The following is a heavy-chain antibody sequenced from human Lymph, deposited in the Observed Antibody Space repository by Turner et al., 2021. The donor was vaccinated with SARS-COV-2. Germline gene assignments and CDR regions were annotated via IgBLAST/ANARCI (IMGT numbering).Heavy chain of an antibody. CDR3: ATLKSNWKILTGRYYFDF. Sequence: QVQLVESGAAVEKPGASVQVSCKVSGFTLTELSIHWLRQAPGKGLEGKGGLEPEDGETIYAQKFQGRVTMTEDTSTDTAYMELSSLRSEDTAVYYCATLKSNWKILTGRYYFDFWGQGTLVTVSS. V-gene: IGHV1-24*01. CDR1: GFTLTELS. CDR2: LEPEDGET. J-gene: IGHJ4*02. D-gene: IGHD1-1*01.